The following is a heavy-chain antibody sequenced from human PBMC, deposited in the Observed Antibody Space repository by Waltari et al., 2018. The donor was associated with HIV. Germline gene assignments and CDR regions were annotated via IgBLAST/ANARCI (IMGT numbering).Heavy chain of an antibody. D-gene: IGHD3-16*01. CDR2: IKSESHGWTT. CDR3: STMGGFPSFDY. CDR1: GFTFKLAW. V-gene: IGHV3-15*01. J-gene: IGHJ4*02. Sequence: EVQQVASGGGLGEPGGSLSLSCAASGFTFKLAWMSGGRQPPGKGLEEVGRIKSESHGWTTGFAAPVKGRFTISRDDSKNTVSLQMNSLKTEDTAVYFCSTMGGFPSFDYWGQGTLVTVSS.